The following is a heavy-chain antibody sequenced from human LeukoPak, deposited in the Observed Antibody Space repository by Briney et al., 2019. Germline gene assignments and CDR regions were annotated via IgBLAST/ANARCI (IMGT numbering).Heavy chain of an antibody. CDR2: IIPFFGTS. J-gene: IGHJ6*03. CDR1: GGTFSNYA. D-gene: IGHD6-13*01. CDR3: ARVRAYSSSWYANYYYYYMDV. V-gene: IGHV1-69*05. Sequence: GASVKVSCKASGGTFSNYAISWVRQAPGQGLEWMGGIIPFFGTSNSAQKFQGRVTITTDESMSTGFMELSSLTSDDTAVYYCARVRAYSSSWYANYYYYYMDVWGKGTTVTVSS.